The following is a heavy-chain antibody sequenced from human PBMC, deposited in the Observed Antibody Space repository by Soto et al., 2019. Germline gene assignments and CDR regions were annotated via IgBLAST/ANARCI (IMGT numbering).Heavy chain of an antibody. CDR3: STAGQWYFWTASYFEH. CDR1: GSSVTNAW. CDR2: SKPKTDRGETM. J-gene: IGHJ4*02. V-gene: IGHV3-15*01. Sequence: GGSLRLSCAASGSSVTNAWLSWFRQTPGKGLERVGRSKPKTDRGETMQYAASVKGRFIISRDDSKDILYLEMNSLKTDDTGVYYCSTAGQWYFWTASYFEHWGQGTPVTVSS. D-gene: IGHD3-3*01.